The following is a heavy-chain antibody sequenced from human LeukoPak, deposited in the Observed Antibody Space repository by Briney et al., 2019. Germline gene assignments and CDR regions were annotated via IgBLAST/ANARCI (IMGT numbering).Heavy chain of an antibody. CDR3: ARVDDYGGNSIPYFDY. CDR2: IYYSGST. V-gene: IGHV4-59*01. CDR1: GGSISSYY. D-gene: IGHD4-23*01. J-gene: IGHJ4*02. Sequence: SETLSLTCTVSGGSISSYYWSWIRQPPGEGLEWIGYIYYSGSTTNNPSLKSRVTISVDTSKNQFSLKLSSVTAADTAVYYCARVDDYGGNSIPYFDYWGQGTLVTVSS.